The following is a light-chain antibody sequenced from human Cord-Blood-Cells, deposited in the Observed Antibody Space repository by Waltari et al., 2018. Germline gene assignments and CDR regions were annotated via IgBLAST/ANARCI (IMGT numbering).Light chain of an antibody. CDR1: SSHVCAYNH. J-gene: IGLJ2*01. CDR3: SSYTSSSTLV. Sequence: QSALTQPASVSWSSGQSITIPFTATSSHVCAYNHVSWYQQHPGKAPTFMIYDVSNRPSGVSNRFSGSKSGNTASLTISGLQAEDEADYYCSSYTSSSTLVFGGGTKLTVL. CDR2: DVS. V-gene: IGLV2-14*03.